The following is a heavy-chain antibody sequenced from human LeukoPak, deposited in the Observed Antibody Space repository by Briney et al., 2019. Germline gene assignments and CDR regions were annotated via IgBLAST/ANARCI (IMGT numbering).Heavy chain of an antibody. CDR2: IYTSGST. CDR1: RGSISSGSYY. V-gene: IGHV4-61*02. CDR3: ARVYSSGWYPLNWFDP. J-gene: IGHJ5*02. D-gene: IGHD6-19*01. Sequence: PSQTLSLTRTVSRGSISSGSYYWSWIRQPAGRGLEWIGRIYTSGSTNYNPSLKSRVTISVDTSKNEFSLKLSSVTAADTAVYYCARVYSSGWYPLNWFDPWGQGTLVTVSS.